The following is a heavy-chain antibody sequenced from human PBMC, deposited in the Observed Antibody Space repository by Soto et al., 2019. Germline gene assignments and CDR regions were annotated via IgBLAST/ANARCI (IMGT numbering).Heavy chain of an antibody. CDR2: IWYDGGNK. CDR3: ASTLYDSSGYYYEEDY. J-gene: IGHJ4*02. V-gene: IGHV3-33*01. CDR1: GFTFSSYG. Sequence: LRLSCAASGFTFSSYGMHWVRQAPGKGLEWVAVIWYDGGNKYYADSVKGRFTISRDNSKNTLYLQMNSLRAEDTAVYYCASTLYDSSGYYYEEDYWGQGTLVTVSS. D-gene: IGHD3-22*01.